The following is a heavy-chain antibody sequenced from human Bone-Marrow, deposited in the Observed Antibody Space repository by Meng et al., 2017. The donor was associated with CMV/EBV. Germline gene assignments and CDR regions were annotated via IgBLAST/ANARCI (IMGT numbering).Heavy chain of an antibody. CDR1: GINFNTYW. Sequence: GESLKISCAVSGINFNTYWMHWVRQAPGKGLVWLSRIYSDGISTRYADSVKGRFTISRDNTNNTLYLQMNGLRAEDTAVYYCAREPGRGAFDIWGQGTRVTVSS. CDR3: AREPGRGAFDI. CDR2: IYSDGIST. V-gene: IGHV3-74*01. D-gene: IGHD3-10*01. J-gene: IGHJ3*02.